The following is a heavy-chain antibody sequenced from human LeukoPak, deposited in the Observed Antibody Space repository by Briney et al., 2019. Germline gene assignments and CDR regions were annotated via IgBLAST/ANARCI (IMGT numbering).Heavy chain of an antibody. CDR2: IYYGGST. D-gene: IGHD3-10*01. CDR3: ARARGQWGGYYPPRAFDI. CDR1: GGSISSSNYY. J-gene: IGHJ3*02. V-gene: IGHV4-39*07. Sequence: SETLSLTCTVSGGSISSSNYYWGWIRQPPGKGLEWIGSIYYGGSTYYNPSLKSRVTISVDMSKNHFSLKLSSVTAADTAMYYCARARGQWGGYYPPRAFDIWGQGTMVTVSS.